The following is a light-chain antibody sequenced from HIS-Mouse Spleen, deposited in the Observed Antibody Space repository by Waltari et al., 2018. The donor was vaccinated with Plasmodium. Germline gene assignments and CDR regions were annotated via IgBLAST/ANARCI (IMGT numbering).Light chain of an antibody. CDR1: LGISSY. V-gene: IGKV1-8*01. Sequence: AIRMTQSPSSLSAPTGDRVTITCRASLGISSYLAWYQQKPGKAPKILIYSASTLQSDVPSMFSGSGSGTDFTLTISCLQSEDFATYYCQQYYSYPLTFGGGTKVEIK. J-gene: IGKJ4*01. CDR2: SAS. CDR3: QQYYSYPLT.